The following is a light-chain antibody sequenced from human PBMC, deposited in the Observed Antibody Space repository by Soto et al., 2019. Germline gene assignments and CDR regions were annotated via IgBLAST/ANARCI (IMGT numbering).Light chain of an antibody. CDR2: GAS. J-gene: IGKJ3*01. Sequence: IVLTQSPGTLSLSPGERATLSCRASQSVSSNYLAWYQQKPGQAPRLLIYGASSRAIGIPDRFSGSGSGTDFTLTISRLELEDFAVYYCQQYGNSPLGITFGPGTKVEIK. CDR1: QSVSSNY. CDR3: QQYGNSPLGIT. V-gene: IGKV3-20*01.